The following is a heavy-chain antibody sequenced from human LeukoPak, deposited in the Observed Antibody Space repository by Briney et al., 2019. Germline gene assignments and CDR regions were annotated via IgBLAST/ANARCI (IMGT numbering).Heavy chain of an antibody. Sequence: GGSLRLSCTASGFTFSSYAMTWVRQAPGMGLEWVSGISNSGVSTYYADSVKGRFTISRDNSKNTLYLRMNSLRAEDTAVYYCASPIGAYSSSWDYFDYWGQGTLVTVSS. J-gene: IGHJ4*02. V-gene: IGHV3-23*01. CDR1: GFTFSSYA. CDR3: ASPIGAYSSSWDYFDY. CDR2: ISNSGVST. D-gene: IGHD6-13*01.